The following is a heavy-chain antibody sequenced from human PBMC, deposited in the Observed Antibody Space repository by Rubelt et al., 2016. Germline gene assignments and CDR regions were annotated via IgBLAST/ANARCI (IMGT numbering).Heavy chain of an antibody. CDR3: ARYHWGFAWYFDL. Sequence: QLQLQESGPGLVKPSETLSLTCTVSGGSISSSSYYWGWIRQPPGKGLEWIGSIYYSGSTYYNPSLKSRVTISVDTSKNQFSLKLSSVTAADTAVYYCARYHWGFAWYFDLWGRGTLVTVSS. D-gene: IGHD7-27*01. CDR1: GGSISSSSYY. CDR2: IYYSGST. J-gene: IGHJ2*01. V-gene: IGHV4-39*01.